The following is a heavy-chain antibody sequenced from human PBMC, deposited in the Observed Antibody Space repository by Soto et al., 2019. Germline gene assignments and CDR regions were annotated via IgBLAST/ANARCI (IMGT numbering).Heavy chain of an antibody. V-gene: IGHV1-69*01. CDR1: GGTFSSYA. CDR3: AREKAMVRGVILPDYFDY. D-gene: IGHD3-10*01. Sequence: QVQLVQSGAEVKKPGSSVKVSCKASGGTFSSYAISWVRQAPGQGLEWMGGIIPIFGTANYAQKFQGRVTITADESTSTAYMELSSLRSEDTAVYYCAREKAMVRGVILPDYFDYWGQGTLVTVPS. J-gene: IGHJ4*02. CDR2: IIPIFGTA.